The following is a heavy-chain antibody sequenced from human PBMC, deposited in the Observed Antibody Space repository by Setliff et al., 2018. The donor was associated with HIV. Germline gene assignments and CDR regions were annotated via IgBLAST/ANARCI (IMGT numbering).Heavy chain of an antibody. CDR3: ARDGVVPAAMDYYGLNV. Sequence: SETLSLTCIVSGGSISRSSYYWGWIRQPPGKGLEWIGSIYYSGSTYYNPSPKSRVTISADTSKNQFSLKLSSVTAADTAVYYCARDGVVPAAMDYYGLNVWGQGTTVTVSS. V-gene: IGHV4-39*07. CDR1: GGSISRSSYY. J-gene: IGHJ6*02. CDR2: IYYSGST. D-gene: IGHD2-2*01.